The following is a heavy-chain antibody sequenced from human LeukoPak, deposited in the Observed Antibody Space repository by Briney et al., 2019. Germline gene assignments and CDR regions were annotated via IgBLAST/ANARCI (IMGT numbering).Heavy chain of an antibody. J-gene: IGHJ5*02. CDR1: GYSISSGHY. CDR3: ARVPGPNWFDP. Sequence: SGTLSLTCTVSGYSISSGHYWGWIRQPPGKGLEWIGSIYQSGNTYYNASLKSRVTISVDTSKNQFSLKLRSLTAADTAVYYCARVPGPNWFDPWGRGTLVTVSS. V-gene: IGHV4-38-2*02. CDR2: IYQSGNT.